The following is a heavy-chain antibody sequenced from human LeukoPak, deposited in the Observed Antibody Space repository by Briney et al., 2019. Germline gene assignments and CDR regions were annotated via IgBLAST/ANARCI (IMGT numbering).Heavy chain of an antibody. J-gene: IGHJ6*03. CDR1: GFTFSSYA. V-gene: IGHV3-23*01. D-gene: IGHD6-13*01. CDR3: AKSGTSLNYYYYYMDV. Sequence: GGSLRLSCAASGFTFSSYAMSWVRQAPGKGLEWVSAISGSGGSTYYADSMKGRFTISRDNSKNTLYLQMNSLRAEDTAVYYCAKSGTSLNYYYYYMDVWGKGTTVTVSS. CDR2: ISGSGGST.